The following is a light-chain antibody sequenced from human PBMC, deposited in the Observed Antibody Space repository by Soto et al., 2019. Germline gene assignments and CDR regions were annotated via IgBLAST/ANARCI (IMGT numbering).Light chain of an antibody. CDR1: SSDVGDYNY. CDR2: DVS. V-gene: IGLV2-11*01. Sequence: QSVLTQPRSVSGSPGQSVTISCTGTSSDVGDYNYVSWYQQHPGKAPKLMIYDVSKRPSGVPDRFSGSKSGNTASLTISGLQAEDEADYYCGSDAGSYTFAFGTGTKVTV. CDR3: GSDAGSYTFA. J-gene: IGLJ1*01.